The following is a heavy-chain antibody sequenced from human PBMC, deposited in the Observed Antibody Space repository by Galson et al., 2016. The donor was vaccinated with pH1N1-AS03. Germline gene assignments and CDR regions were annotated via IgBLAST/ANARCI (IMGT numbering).Heavy chain of an antibody. CDR2: IDPSDSYT. J-gene: IGHJ6*02. V-gene: IGHV5-10-1*01. CDR1: GYNFTSHW. Sequence: QSGAEVKKPGESLRVSCKGSGYNFTSHWINWVRQMPGKGLEWMGRIDPSDSYTRYSPSFQGHVTISTDKSISTVYLQWSSLKASDTAMYYCARLRNYGSGSNAFYGMDVWGQGTTVTVS. D-gene: IGHD3-10*01. CDR3: ARLRNYGSGSNAFYGMDV.